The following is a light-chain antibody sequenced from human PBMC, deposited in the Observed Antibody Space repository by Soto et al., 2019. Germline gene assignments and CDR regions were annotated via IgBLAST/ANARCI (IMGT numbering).Light chain of an antibody. CDR2: GAS. J-gene: IGKJ3*01. V-gene: IGKV3-15*01. CDR3: QQYTSWPSFT. Sequence: EIVMTQSPATLSVSPGERATLSCRASQHVSTNLAWYQQKRGQAPRLLIYGASTRAAGIPARFSGSGSGTEFTLTISGLQSEDFAIYYCQQYTSWPSFTFGPGTKVDIK. CDR1: QHVSTN.